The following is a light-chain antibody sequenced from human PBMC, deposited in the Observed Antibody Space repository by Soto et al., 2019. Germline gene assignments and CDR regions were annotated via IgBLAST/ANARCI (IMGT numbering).Light chain of an antibody. Sequence: QSVLTQPASVSGSPGQSITISCTGTSSDVGGYNFVSWYQQHPAKAPKLMIYEVSNRPSGVSNRFSGSKSGNTASLTISGLQAEDEADYYCSSYTSGSTVVFGGGTKLTVL. CDR3: SSYTSGSTVV. J-gene: IGLJ2*01. CDR2: EVS. CDR1: SSDVGGYNF. V-gene: IGLV2-14*01.